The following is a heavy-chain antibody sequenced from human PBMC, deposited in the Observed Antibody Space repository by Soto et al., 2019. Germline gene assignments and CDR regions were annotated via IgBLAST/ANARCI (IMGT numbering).Heavy chain of an antibody. V-gene: IGHV3-23*01. J-gene: IGHJ4*02. D-gene: IGHD1-26*01. Sequence: EVQLLESGGGLVQPGGSLRLSCAASGFTFSSYAMSWVRQAPGKGLEWVSVISGSGGSTYYADSVKGRFTISRDNSKTRLYLQMNSLGAEDKAVHDCAKRGSGSQFDYWGQGTLVTVSS. CDR1: GFTFSSYA. CDR2: ISGSGGST. CDR3: AKRGSGSQFDY.